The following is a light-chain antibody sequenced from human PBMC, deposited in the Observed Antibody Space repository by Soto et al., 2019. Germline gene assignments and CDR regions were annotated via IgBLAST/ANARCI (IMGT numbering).Light chain of an antibody. CDR1: QNVGSN. CDR2: GTS. J-gene: IGKJ2*01. CDR3: QQYNNWPYT. V-gene: IGKV3-15*01. Sequence: EIVMTQSPVTLSVSPGERADLSCRDSQNVGSNFAWYQQRPGQAPRVLIYGTSTRATGVPARFSGSGSGTDFTLTISSLQSEDFAVYYCQQYNNWPYTFGQGTRLEIK.